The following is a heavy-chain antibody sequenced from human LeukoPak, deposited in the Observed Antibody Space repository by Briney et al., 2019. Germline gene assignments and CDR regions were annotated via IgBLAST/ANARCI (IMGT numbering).Heavy chain of an antibody. Sequence: GGSLRLSCAASGFTVSSNYMSWVREAPGKGLEWVSVIYSGGSTYYADSVKGRFTISRDNSKNTLYLQMNSLRAEDTAVYYCASNKVVTDAFDIWGQGTMVTLSS. CDR1: GFTVSSNY. D-gene: IGHD2-2*01. J-gene: IGHJ3*02. CDR3: ASNKVVTDAFDI. CDR2: IYSGGST. V-gene: IGHV3-66*01.